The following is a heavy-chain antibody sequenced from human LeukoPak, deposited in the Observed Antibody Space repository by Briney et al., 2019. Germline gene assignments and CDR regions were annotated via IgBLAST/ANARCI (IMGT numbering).Heavy chain of an antibody. CDR1: GFTFVSYS. CDR3: ARDGLAAATLHWCFDL. J-gene: IGHJ2*01. CDR2: ISSSSLYI. D-gene: IGHD2-15*01. V-gene: IGHV3-21*01. Sequence: GGSLRLPCAASGFTFVSYSMNWVRQAPGKGLEWVSSISSSSLYIYYADSVKGRFTVSRDNAKNSLYLQMNSLRAEDTAVYYCARDGLAAATLHWCFDLWGRGTLVTVSS.